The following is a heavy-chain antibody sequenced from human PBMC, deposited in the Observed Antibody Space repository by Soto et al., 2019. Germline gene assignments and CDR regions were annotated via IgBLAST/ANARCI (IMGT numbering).Heavy chain of an antibody. D-gene: IGHD1-26*01. CDR2: IYYSGST. CDR1: GGSISSSSYY. CDR3: ARQWELLNVESGLSWFDP. J-gene: IGHJ5*02. Sequence: QLQLQESGPGLVKPSETLSLTCTVSGGSISSSSYYWGWIRQPPGKGLEWIGSIYYSGSTYYNPSLKSRVTISVDTSKNQFSLKLSSVTAADTAVYYCARQWELLNVESGLSWFDPWGQGTLVTVSS. V-gene: IGHV4-39*01.